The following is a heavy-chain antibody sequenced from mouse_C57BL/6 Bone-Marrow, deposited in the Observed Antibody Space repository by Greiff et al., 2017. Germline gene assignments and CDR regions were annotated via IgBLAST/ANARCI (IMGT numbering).Heavy chain of an antibody. D-gene: IGHD2-4*01. CDR2: INPNNGGT. V-gene: IGHV1-22*01. CDR3: ARTIYYDYDGDY. Sequence: EVQLQQSGPELVKPGASVKMSCKASGYTFTDYNMHWVKQSHGKSLEWIGYINPNNGGTSYNQKFKGKATLTVNKSSSTAYMELRSLTSEDSAVYYCARTIYYDYDGDYWGQGTTLTVSS. J-gene: IGHJ2*01. CDR1: GYTFTDYN.